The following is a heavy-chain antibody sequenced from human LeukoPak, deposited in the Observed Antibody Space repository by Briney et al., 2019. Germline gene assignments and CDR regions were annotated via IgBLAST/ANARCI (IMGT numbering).Heavy chain of an antibody. D-gene: IGHD2-2*01. J-gene: IGHJ6*04. Sequence: GRSLRLSCAASGFTFSSYGMHWVRQAPGKGLEWVAVIWYDGSNKYYADSVKGRFTTSRDNSKNTLYLQMNSLRAEDTAVYYCARAFYCSSTSCFKMGYYGMDVWGKGTTVTVSS. V-gene: IGHV3-33*01. CDR3: ARAFYCSSTSCFKMGYYGMDV. CDR2: IWYDGSNK. CDR1: GFTFSSYG.